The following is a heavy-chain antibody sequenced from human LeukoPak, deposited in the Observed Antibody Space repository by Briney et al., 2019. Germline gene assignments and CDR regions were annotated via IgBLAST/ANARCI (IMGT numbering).Heavy chain of an antibody. CDR1: GFTVSSNY. Sequence: PGGSLRLSCAASGFTVSSNYMSWVRQAPGKGLEWVSVIYSGGSTYYADSVKGRFTISRDNSKNTLYLQMNSLRAEDTAVYYCARDFSWAVGGTYPSGGWFDLWGQGTLVTVSS. D-gene: IGHD6-19*01. J-gene: IGHJ5*02. V-gene: IGHV3-53*01. CDR2: IYSGGST. CDR3: ARDFSWAVGGTYPSGGWFDL.